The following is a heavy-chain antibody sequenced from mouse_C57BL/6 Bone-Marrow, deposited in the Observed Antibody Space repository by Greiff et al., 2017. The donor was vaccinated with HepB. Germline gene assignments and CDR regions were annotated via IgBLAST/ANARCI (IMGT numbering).Heavy chain of an antibody. CDR1: GFNIKDDY. Sequence: VQLKDSGAELVRPGASVKLSCTASGFNIKDDYMHWVKQRPEQGLEWIGWIDPENGDTEYASKFQGKATITADTSSNTAYLQLSSLTSEDTAVYYCTSYYYGSSYEAMDYWGQGTSVTVSS. J-gene: IGHJ4*01. V-gene: IGHV14-4*01. CDR2: IDPENGDT. CDR3: TSYYYGSSYEAMDY. D-gene: IGHD1-1*01.